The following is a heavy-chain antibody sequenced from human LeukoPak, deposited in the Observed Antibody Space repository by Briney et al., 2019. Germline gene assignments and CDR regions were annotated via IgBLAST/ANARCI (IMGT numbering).Heavy chain of an antibody. Sequence: GGSLRLSCAASGFTFNTYTMYWVRQAPGKGLEWVSSISSSSSYIYYADSVKGRFTISRDNAKNSLYLQMNSLRAEDTAVYYCASNRYTVTTDYWGQGTLVTVSS. CDR2: ISSSSSYI. D-gene: IGHD4-17*01. CDR3: ASNRYTVTTDY. V-gene: IGHV3-21*01. CDR1: GFTFNTYT. J-gene: IGHJ4*02.